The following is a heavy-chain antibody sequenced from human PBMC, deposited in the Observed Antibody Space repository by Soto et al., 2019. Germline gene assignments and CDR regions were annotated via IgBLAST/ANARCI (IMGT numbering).Heavy chain of an antibody. CDR1: GGSISSSSYY. Sequence: SETLSLTCTVSGGSISSSSYYWGWIRQPPGKGLEWIGSIYYSGSTYYNPSLKSRVTISVDTSKNQFSLKLSSVTAADTAVYYCARQTDDDIGIPIDYWGQGTLVTVSS. J-gene: IGHJ4*02. CDR2: IYYSGST. V-gene: IGHV4-39*01. CDR3: ARQTDDDIGIPIDY. D-gene: IGHD1-20*01.